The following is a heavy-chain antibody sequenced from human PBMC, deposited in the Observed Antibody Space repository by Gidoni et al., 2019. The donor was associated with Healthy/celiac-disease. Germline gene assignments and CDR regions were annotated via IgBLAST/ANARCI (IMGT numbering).Heavy chain of an antibody. V-gene: IGHV3-23*01. CDR1: GFTFTSYA. Sequence: EVQLLAFGGGLVQPGGFLRLSCAASGFTFTSYAMSWVRQAPGKGLEWVSAISGSGGSTYYADSVKGRFTISRDNSKNTLYLQMNSLRAEDTAVYYCAKDRDYGSGSYRDAFDIWGQGTMVTVSS. CDR3: AKDRDYGSGSYRDAFDI. D-gene: IGHD3-10*01. CDR2: ISGSGGST. J-gene: IGHJ3*02.